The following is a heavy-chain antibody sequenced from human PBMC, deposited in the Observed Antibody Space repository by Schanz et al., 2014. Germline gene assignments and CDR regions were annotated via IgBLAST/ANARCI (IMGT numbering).Heavy chain of an antibody. CDR2: IIPVLAIA. Sequence: QVQLVQSGAEVKKPGSSVKVSCTASGGTFSSYTISWIRQAPGQGLEWMGRIIPVLAIADYAQKFQGRVTITADKSTSTAAMEQSSLRSEDTAVYYCARDFSAYVGNYFDYWGQGTLVTVSS. J-gene: IGHJ4*02. CDR1: GGTFSSYT. D-gene: IGHD5-12*01. V-gene: IGHV1-69*08. CDR3: ARDFSAYVGNYFDY.